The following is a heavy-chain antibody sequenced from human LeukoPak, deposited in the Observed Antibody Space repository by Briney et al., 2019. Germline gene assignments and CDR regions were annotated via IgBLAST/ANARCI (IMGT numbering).Heavy chain of an antibody. CDR3: ARAPSQLLPPGWFDP. CDR1: GFTFSDYY. CDR2: ISNSGAII. Sequence: GGSLRLPCSASGFTFSDYYMSWIRQAPAKGLEWVSYISNSGAIIYYTDSVKGRFTISRDKAKNSLYLQMNSLRAEDTAVYYCARAPSQLLPPGWFDPWGQGTLVTVSS. D-gene: IGHD2-2*01. J-gene: IGHJ5*02. V-gene: IGHV3-11*01.